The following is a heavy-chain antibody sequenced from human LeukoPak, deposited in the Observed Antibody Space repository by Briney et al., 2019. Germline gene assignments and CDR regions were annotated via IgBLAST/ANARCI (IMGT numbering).Heavy chain of an antibody. Sequence: PGRSLRLSCAASGFTFSSYGMHWVRQAPGKGLEWVAVISYDGSNKYYADSVKGRFTISRDNSKNTLYLQMNSLRAEDTAVYYCATAREEKIYCSSTSCYHAFDTWGQGTMVTVSS. V-gene: IGHV3-30*03. D-gene: IGHD2-2*01. CDR2: ISYDGSNK. CDR3: ATAREEKIYCSSTSCYHAFDT. CDR1: GFTFSSYG. J-gene: IGHJ3*02.